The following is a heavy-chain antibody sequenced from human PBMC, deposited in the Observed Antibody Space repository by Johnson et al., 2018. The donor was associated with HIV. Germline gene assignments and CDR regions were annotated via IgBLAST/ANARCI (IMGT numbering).Heavy chain of an antibody. D-gene: IGHD6-13*01. CDR3: ASGSAAAPDAFDI. CDR1: GFTFSSYA. Sequence: QVQLVESGGGVVQPGRSLRLSCAASGFTFSSYAMHWVRQAPGKGLEWVAVISYDGSNKYYADSVKGRFTISRDKSKNTLYLQMNSLRAEDTAVYYCASGSAAAPDAFDIWGQGTMVTVSS. J-gene: IGHJ3*02. V-gene: IGHV3-30-3*01. CDR2: ISYDGSNK.